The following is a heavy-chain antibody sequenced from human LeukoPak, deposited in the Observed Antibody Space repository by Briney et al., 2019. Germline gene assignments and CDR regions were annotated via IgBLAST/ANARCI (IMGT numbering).Heavy chain of an antibody. Sequence: SETLSLTCTVSGGSISSYYWSWIRQPAGKGLEWIGRIYRSGSIDYNPSLKSRVTMSVDTSENHISLKLTSVTAADTAVYYCARSAYYSYCDYWGQGILVTVSS. CDR3: ARSAYYSYCDY. CDR2: IYRSGSI. V-gene: IGHV4-4*07. D-gene: IGHD3-3*01. CDR1: GGSISSYY. J-gene: IGHJ4*02.